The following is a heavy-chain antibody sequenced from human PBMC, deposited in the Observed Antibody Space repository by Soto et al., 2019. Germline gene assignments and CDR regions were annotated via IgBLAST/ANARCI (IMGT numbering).Heavy chain of an antibody. CDR1: GYSVSSSDYY. V-gene: IGHV4-39*01. J-gene: IGHJ6*02. D-gene: IGHD3-16*01. CDR3: APLSVSLSCPYGIYV. Sequence: SETLSLTCSVSGYSVSSSDYYWAWIRQPPGKGLEWIGSMLYSGLTYYNPSLKSRVTLSVDTSKNQFSVRLNSVTASDTAVYYCAPLSVSLSCPYGIYVLGPGTTVTVSS. CDR2: MLYSGLT.